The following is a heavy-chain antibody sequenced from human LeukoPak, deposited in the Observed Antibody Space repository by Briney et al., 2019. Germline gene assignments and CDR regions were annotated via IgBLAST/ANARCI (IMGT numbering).Heavy chain of an antibody. Sequence: GGSLRLSCAASGFTFSSYGMSWVRQAPGKGLEWVSTISGSGGSTYYADSVKGRFSISRDNSKNTLYLQMNSLRAEDTAVYYCATRSWVCSGGTGYGYFDYWGQGTLVTVSS. D-gene: IGHD2-15*01. V-gene: IGHV3-23*01. CDR3: ATRSWVCSGGTGYGYFDY. CDR1: GFTFSSYG. J-gene: IGHJ4*02. CDR2: ISGSGGST.